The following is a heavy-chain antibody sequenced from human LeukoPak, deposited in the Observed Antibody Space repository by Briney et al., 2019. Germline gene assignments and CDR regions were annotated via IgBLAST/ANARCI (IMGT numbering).Heavy chain of an antibody. CDR3: ARVSGYGPPANYYYYGMDV. V-gene: IGHV1-2*02. J-gene: IGHJ6*02. CDR1: GYTFTGYY. Sequence: ASVKVSCKASGYTFTGYYMHWVRQAPGQGLEWMGWINPNNSDTIYAQKFQGRVTMTRDTSLSTGYMELSSLISDDTAVYYCARVSGYGPPANYYYYGMDVWGQGTTVTVSS. CDR2: INPNNSDT. D-gene: IGHD5-12*01.